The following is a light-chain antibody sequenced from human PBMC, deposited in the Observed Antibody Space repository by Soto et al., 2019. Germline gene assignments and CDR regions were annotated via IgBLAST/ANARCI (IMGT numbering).Light chain of an antibody. CDR2: DAS. J-gene: IGKJ5*01. CDR3: RQRSNWPIT. CDR1: QSVSSY. Sequence: IVLTHSPAPPSFSPGERATLSSRASQSVSSYFAWYQVKPGQAPRLLIYDASNRDTGVPARFSGSGSGTDFTLTISSLEPEDFAVYYCRQRSNWPITFGQGTRLEIK. V-gene: IGKV3-11*01.